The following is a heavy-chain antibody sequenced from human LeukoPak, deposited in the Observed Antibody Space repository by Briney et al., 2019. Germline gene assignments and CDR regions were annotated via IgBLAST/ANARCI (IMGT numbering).Heavy chain of an antibody. CDR1: GGSISSSSYY. CDR2: IYYSGST. V-gene: IGHV4-39*07. Sequence: SETLSLTCTVSGGSISSSSYYWGWIRQPPGKGLEWIGSIYYSGSTYYNPSLKSRVTISVDTSKNQFSLKLSSVTAADTAVYYCARVQRVRGYDFDSYYYGMDVWGQGTTVTVSS. D-gene: IGHD5-12*01. J-gene: IGHJ6*02. CDR3: ARVQRVRGYDFDSYYYGMDV.